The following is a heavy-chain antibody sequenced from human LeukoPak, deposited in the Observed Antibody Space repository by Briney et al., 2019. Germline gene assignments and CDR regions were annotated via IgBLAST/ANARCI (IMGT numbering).Heavy chain of an antibody. V-gene: IGHV3-23*01. Sequence: GGSLGLSCAASGFTFSSHAMSWVRQAPGKGLEWVSAISGSGGSTYYADSVKGRFTISRDKSKNTLYLQMNSLRAEDTAVYYCAKGLAVAGHFDYWGQGTLVTVSS. CDR2: ISGSGGST. J-gene: IGHJ4*02. CDR3: AKGLAVAGHFDY. D-gene: IGHD6-19*01. CDR1: GFTFSSHA.